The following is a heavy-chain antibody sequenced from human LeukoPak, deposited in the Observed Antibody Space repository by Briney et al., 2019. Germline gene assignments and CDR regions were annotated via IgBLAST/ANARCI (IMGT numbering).Heavy chain of an antibody. Sequence: SVKVSCKASGYTFTGYYMHWVRQAPGQGLEWMGGIIPILGIANYAQKFQGRVTITADKSTSTAYMELSSLRSEDTAVYYCARGGVSEQLAPDYWGQGTLVTVSS. V-gene: IGHV1-69*10. D-gene: IGHD6-6*01. CDR1: GYTFTGYY. J-gene: IGHJ4*02. CDR2: IIPILGIA. CDR3: ARGGVSEQLAPDY.